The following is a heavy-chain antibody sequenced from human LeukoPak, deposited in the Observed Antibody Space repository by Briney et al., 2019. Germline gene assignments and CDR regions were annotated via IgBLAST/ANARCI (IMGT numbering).Heavy chain of an antibody. J-gene: IGHJ4*02. CDR2: IKEDGSEK. CDR1: GLAFSTYW. Sequence: GGSLRLSCAASGLAFSTYWMTWVRQAPGKGLEWVANIKEDGSEKYYVDSVKGRFTISRDNAKNSLYLQMNSLRVEDTAVYHCARQGGLWFGESKIAYWGQGALVTVSS. D-gene: IGHD3-10*01. V-gene: IGHV3-7*04. CDR3: ARQGGLWFGESKIAY.